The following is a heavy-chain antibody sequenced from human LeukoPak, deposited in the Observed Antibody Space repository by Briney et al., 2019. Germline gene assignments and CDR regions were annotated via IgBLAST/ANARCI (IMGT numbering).Heavy chain of an antibody. CDR3: ARNSNQYHSSGYYFWFDP. CDR2: IYYTGTT. V-gene: IGHV4-59*11. J-gene: IGHJ5*02. CDR1: GAFTDTHY. D-gene: IGHD3-22*01. Sequence: SETLSLTCTVSGAFTDTHYWSWIRHLPGKGLEWIGFIYYTGTTNYNPSLRSRVTISIDTSKNQFSLRLSSVTAADTAVYYCARNSNQYHSSGYYFWFDPWGQGTLVTVSS.